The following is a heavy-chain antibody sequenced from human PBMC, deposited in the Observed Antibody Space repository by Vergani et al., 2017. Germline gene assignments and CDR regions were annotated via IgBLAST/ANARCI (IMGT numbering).Heavy chain of an antibody. CDR1: GFSLNTRGVS. D-gene: IGHD1-7*01. Sequence: QITLKESGPTLVKPTQTLTLTCTFSGFSLNTRGVSVAWIRQPPGKALDWLALIYWNDDQHYSPSLNNRVTITKDTSKNQVVLTMTNMDYVDTGTYYCFYRKTDSGTTGCFYPFYYYYYMGVWGKGTTVTVSS. J-gene: IGHJ6*03. CDR3: FYRKTDSGTTGCFYPFYYYYYMGV. CDR2: IYWNDDQ. V-gene: IGHV2-5*04.